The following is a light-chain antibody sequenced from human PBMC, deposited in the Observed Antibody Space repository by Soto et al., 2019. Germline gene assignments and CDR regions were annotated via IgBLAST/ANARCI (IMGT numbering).Light chain of an antibody. CDR1: SSDVGSYNF. V-gene: IGLV2-23*01. CDR3: CSSAGSSRIYV. J-gene: IGLJ1*01. CDR2: EGS. Sequence: QSALTQPASVSGSPGQSITISCTGTSSDVGSYNFVSWYQQHPGKAPKLMIYEGSKRPSGVSNRFSGSKSSNTASLTISGVQAEDEADYYCCSSAGSSRIYVFGTGTKLTVL.